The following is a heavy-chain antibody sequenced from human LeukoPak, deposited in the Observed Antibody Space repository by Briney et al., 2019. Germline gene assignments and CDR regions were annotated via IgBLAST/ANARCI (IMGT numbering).Heavy chain of an antibody. Sequence: GASVKVSCKASGYTFAAHYLHWVRQAPGQGLEWMGWINPNSGGTNYAQKFQGRVTMTRDTSISTAYMELSRLRSDDTAVYYCAKTFDAFDIWGQGTMVTVSS. J-gene: IGHJ3*02. V-gene: IGHV1-2*02. CDR1: GYTFAAHY. CDR2: INPNSGGT. D-gene: IGHD3-16*01. CDR3: AKTFDAFDI.